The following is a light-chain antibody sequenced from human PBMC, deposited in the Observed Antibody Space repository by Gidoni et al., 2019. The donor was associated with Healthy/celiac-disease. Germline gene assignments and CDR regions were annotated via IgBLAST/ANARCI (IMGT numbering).Light chain of an antibody. J-gene: IGKJ5*01. V-gene: IGKV3-11*01. CDR1: QSVSSY. CDR2: DAS. Sequence: EIVLTQSPATLSLSPGERATLSCRASQSVSSYLAWYQQKPGQAPRLLIYDASNRATGIPARLSGSGSGTDFTLTISSLEPEDFAVYYCQQRSNWPTFXXXTRLEIK. CDR3: QQRSNWPT.